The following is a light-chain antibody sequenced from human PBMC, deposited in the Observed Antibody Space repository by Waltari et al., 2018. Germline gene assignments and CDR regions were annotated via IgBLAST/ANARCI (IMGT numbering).Light chain of an antibody. CDR3: QQCYTFPYT. V-gene: IGKV4-1*01. CDR2: WAS. Sequence: DIVLTQSPDSLAVSLGERATIYCTSSQSVLSSSNNKNSLGWYQQKPGQPPKLLITWASTRESGVPDRFSGSGSGTDFTLTISSLQAEDVAVYFCQQCYTFPYTFGQGTKLEIK. J-gene: IGKJ2*01. CDR1: QSVLSSSNNKNS.